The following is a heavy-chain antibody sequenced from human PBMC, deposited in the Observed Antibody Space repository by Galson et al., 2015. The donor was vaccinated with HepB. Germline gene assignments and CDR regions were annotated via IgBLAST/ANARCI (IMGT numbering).Heavy chain of an antibody. Sequence: SLRLSRAASGFTFSSYSMNWVRQAPGKGLEWVSSISSSSSYIYYADSVKGRFTISRDNAKNSLYLQMNSLRAEDTAVYYCARDRGLYCSSTSCPFDYWGQGTLVTVSS. V-gene: IGHV3-21*01. J-gene: IGHJ4*02. CDR2: ISSSSSYI. CDR1: GFTFSSYS. CDR3: ARDRGLYCSSTSCPFDY. D-gene: IGHD2-2*01.